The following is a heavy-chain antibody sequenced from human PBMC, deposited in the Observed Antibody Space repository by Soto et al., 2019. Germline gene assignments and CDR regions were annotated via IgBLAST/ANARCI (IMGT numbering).Heavy chain of an antibody. Sequence: QVQLVESGGGVVQPGRSLRLSCAASGFPFTSYGMHWVREGPDKGLEWVAIISYDGSDKYYADSVKGRFTISRDNSKNTLYLQMNSLRPEDTELYYCVAGQYYFDYRGQGTLVIVSS. CDR1: GFPFTSYG. CDR3: VAGQYYFDY. CDR2: ISYDGSDK. J-gene: IGHJ4*02. V-gene: IGHV3-30*03.